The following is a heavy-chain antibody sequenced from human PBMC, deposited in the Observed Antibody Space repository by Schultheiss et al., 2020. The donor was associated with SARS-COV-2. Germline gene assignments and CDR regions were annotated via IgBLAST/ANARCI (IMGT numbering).Heavy chain of an antibody. D-gene: IGHD6-19*01. CDR2: ISSDGKNK. CDR3: VRSAGAGSSWWLFDY. Sequence: GESLKISCAASGFTFSIYGMHWVRQPPGKGLEWVAVISSDGKNKFYADSLKGRLSISRDNSKNMLYLQMNSLGTEDTAVYYCVRSAGAGSSWWLFDYWGQGTLVTVSS. V-gene: IGHV3-30*03. CDR1: GFTFSIYG. J-gene: IGHJ4*02.